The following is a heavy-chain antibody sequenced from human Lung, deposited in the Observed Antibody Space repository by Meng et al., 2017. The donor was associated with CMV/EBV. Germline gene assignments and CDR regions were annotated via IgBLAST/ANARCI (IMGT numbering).Heavy chain of an antibody. CDR1: GYTFINHA. CDR2: ISTYNGNT. D-gene: IGHD3-10*01. CDR3: ARDYYGMDV. Sequence: ASVKVSCKASGYTFINHAFNWVRQAHGQGLEWMGWISTYNGNTNYAPKLQGRVSMTTDRSASTAFMELRSLRSDDTAVYYCARDYYGMDVWGQGTTVTVSS. J-gene: IGHJ6*02. V-gene: IGHV1-18*01.